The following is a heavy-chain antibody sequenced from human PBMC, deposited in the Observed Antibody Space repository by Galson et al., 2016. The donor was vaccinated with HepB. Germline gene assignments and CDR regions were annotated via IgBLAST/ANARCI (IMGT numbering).Heavy chain of an antibody. Sequence: SLRLSCAASGFAFSGSAMHWVRQAPGKGLEWVAAISYHGSDKYYADSVKGRFTISRDNFNNTLYLQMNSLRTEDTAVYYCARELSLVPGKGGHFDLWGQGTLVTVSS. CDR2: ISYHGSDK. J-gene: IGHJ5*02. D-gene: IGHD6-19*01. CDR3: ARELSLVPGKGGHFDL. CDR1: GFAFSGSA. V-gene: IGHV3-30-3*01.